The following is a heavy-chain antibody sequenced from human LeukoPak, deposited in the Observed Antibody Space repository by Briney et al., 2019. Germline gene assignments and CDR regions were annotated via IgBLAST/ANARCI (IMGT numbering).Heavy chain of an antibody. Sequence: SETLSLTCTVSGGSISSYYWSWIRQPPGKGLEWIGYIYYSGSTNYNPSLKSRVTISVDTSKNQFSLKLSSVTAADTAVYYCARVDGYSYGYAYFDYWGQGTLVTVSS. CDR1: GGSISSYY. D-gene: IGHD5-18*01. CDR3: ARVDGYSYGYAYFDY. CDR2: IYYSGST. V-gene: IGHV4-59*01. J-gene: IGHJ4*02.